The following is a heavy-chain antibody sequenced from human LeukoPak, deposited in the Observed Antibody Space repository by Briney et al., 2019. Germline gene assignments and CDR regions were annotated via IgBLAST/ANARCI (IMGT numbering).Heavy chain of an antibody. Sequence: GGSLRLSCAASGFTFSSYAMSWVRQAPGKGLEWVSGLSGSGGAAYSADSVKGRFTISRDNSKNTLFLQMNSLRAEDTAVYYCAKTRAMVFSDYFDYWGQGTLVTVSS. D-gene: IGHD5-18*01. CDR2: LSGSGGAA. CDR1: GFTFSSYA. V-gene: IGHV3-23*01. J-gene: IGHJ4*02. CDR3: AKTRAMVFSDYFDY.